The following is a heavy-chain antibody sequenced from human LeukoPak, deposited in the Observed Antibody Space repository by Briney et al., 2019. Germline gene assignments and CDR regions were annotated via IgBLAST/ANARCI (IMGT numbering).Heavy chain of an antibody. Sequence: RASVKVSCKASGYTFTGYYMHWVRQAPGQGLEWMGWINPNSGGTNYAQKFQGRVTMTRDTSISTAYMELSRLRSDDTAVYYCARGIAARPPTYYYPSMDVWGKGTTVTVSS. V-gene: IGHV1-2*02. CDR1: GYTFTGYY. CDR3: ARGIAARPPTYYYPSMDV. D-gene: IGHD6-6*01. CDR2: INPNSGGT. J-gene: IGHJ6*03.